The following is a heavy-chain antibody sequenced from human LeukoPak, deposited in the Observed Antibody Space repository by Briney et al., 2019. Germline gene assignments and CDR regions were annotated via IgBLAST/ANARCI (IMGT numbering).Heavy chain of an antibody. CDR2: ISSSGSTI. J-gene: IGHJ6*04. CDR1: GFTFSSYE. Sequence: PGGSLRLSCAASGFTFSSYEMNWVRQAPGKGLEWVSYISSSGSTIYYADSVKGRFTISRDNAKNSLYLQMNSLRAEDTAVYYCARSRYSLCPGDVWGKGTTVTISS. V-gene: IGHV3-48*03. CDR3: ARSRYSLCPGDV. D-gene: IGHD5-18*01.